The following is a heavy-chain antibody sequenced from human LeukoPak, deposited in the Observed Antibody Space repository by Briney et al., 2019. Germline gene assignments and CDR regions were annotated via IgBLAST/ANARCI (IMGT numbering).Heavy chain of an antibody. D-gene: IGHD6-13*01. Sequence: LSLTCTVSGGSISSGGYYWSWIRQHPGKGLEWIGYIYYSGSTYYNPSLKSRVTISVDTSKNQLSLKLSSVTAADTAVYYCVRLAAAAPQGFDPWGQGTLVTVSS. CDR3: VRLAAAAPQGFDP. CDR1: GGSISSGGYY. CDR2: IYYSGST. J-gene: IGHJ5*02. V-gene: IGHV4-31*03.